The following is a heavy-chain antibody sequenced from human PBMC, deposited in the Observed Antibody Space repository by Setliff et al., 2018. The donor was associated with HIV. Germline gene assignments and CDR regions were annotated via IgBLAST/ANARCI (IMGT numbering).Heavy chain of an antibody. J-gene: IGHJ4*02. Sequence: LSLTCNVSGDSIDRYYWSWIRQPPGKGLEWIGYIYASGSTHYNPSLRSRVTISVDTSKAQFSLNLSSVTAADTAVFYCARVNFLGGSSTSCPVHYWGQGALVTVSS. CDR2: IYASGST. CDR3: ARVNFLGGSSTSCPVHY. V-gene: IGHV4-4*09. CDR1: GDSIDRYY. D-gene: IGHD2-2*01.